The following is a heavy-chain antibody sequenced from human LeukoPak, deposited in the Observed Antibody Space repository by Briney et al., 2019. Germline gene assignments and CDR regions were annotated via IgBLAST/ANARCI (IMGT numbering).Heavy chain of an antibody. D-gene: IGHD1-26*01. CDR1: GYTFTAYY. CDR3: ARGLMSAVGVGYFDY. CDR2: INPNSGDT. J-gene: IGHJ4*02. V-gene: IGHV1-2*02. Sequence: ASVKDSCKASGYTFTAYYIHWVRPAPGQGLEWLGWINPNSGDTNYAQKFQGRVTMTRDTSITTAYMELSRLKSDDTAVYYCARGLMSAVGVGYFDYWGQGTLVTVSS.